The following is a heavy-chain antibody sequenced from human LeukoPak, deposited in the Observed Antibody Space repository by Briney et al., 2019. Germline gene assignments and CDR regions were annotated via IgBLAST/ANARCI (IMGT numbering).Heavy chain of an antibody. J-gene: IGHJ3*02. D-gene: IGHD3-22*01. V-gene: IGHV4-59*01. CDR3: VRGNYDNRGYSNAFDI. CDR1: GASISSSY. Sequence: SGTLSLTCTVSGASISSSYWSWVRQPPGKRLEWVWVIYYNGKTNSNPSLKSRVTISADTSKNQFSLKLTSVTAADTAVYYCVRGNYDNRGYSNAFDIWGQGAMVTVSS. CDR2: IYYNGKT.